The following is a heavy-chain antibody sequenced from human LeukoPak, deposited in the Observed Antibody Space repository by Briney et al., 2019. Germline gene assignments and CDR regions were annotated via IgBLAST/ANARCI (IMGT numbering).Heavy chain of an antibody. CDR2: ISYDGSNK. CDR3: ARAYCSSTSCYHPPYYYGMDV. J-gene: IGHJ6*02. V-gene: IGHV3-30*03. D-gene: IGHD2-2*01. CDR1: GFTFSSYS. Sequence: GGSLRLSCAASGFTFSSYSMNWVRQAPGKGLEWVAVISYDGSNKYYADSVKGRFTISRDNSKNTLYLQMNSLRAEDTAVYYCARAYCSSTSCYHPPYYYGMDVWGQGTTVTVSS.